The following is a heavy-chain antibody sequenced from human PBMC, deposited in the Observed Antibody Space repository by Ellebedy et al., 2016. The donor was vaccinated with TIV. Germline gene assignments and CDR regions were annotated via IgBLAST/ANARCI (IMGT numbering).Heavy chain of an antibody. D-gene: IGHD5-12*01. CDR2: INGDGSIT. Sequence: GESLKISCAASGFTFSSYAMHWVRQIPGKGLVWVSRINGDGSITDYADSVKGRFTISRDNAKNTLYLEMNSLRAEDTAVYYCARPSPRYENLLYFWGQGTLVTVSS. CDR3: ARPSPRYENLLYF. V-gene: IGHV3-74*01. J-gene: IGHJ4*02. CDR1: GFTFSSYA.